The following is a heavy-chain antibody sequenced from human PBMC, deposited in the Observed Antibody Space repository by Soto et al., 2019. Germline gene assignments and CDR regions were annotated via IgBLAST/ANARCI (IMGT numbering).Heavy chain of an antibody. J-gene: IGHJ4*02. D-gene: IGHD1-26*01. CDR2: ISGSGGST. V-gene: IGHV3-23*01. Sequence: GGSLRLSCAASGFTFCSYAMSGVRQATGKGLEWVSAISGSGGSTYYADSVKGRFTISRDNSKNTLYLQMNSLRAEDTAVYYCARRGSGSYYDYWGQGTLVTVSS. CDR1: GFTFCSYA. CDR3: ARRGSGSYYDY.